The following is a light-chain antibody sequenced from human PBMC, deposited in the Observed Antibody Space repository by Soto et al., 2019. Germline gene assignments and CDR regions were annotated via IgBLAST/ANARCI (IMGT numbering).Light chain of an antibody. CDR2: DVS. CDR3: QQYGSSPLT. CDR1: QGVTTN. Sequence: EILMTPSPATLSVSPGDRATLTCRAGQGVTTNFAWYQQKSGQSPRLLIYDVSIRATGVPARFSGSGSGTDFTLTISRLEPEDFAVYYCQQYGSSPLTFGEGTKVDIK. V-gene: IGKV3-20*01. J-gene: IGKJ4*01.